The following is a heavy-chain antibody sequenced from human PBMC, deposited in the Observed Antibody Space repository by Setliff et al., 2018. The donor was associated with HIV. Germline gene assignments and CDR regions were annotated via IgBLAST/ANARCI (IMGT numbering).Heavy chain of an antibody. CDR3: ARPVEMANREFDY. D-gene: IGHD1-26*01. J-gene: IGHJ4*02. CDR1: GGSISDSRHY. Sequence: PSETLSLTCTVSGGSISDSRHYWGWIRQPPGKGLEWIGNIYYSGSTYYNPSLKSRVTISVDTSKNQFSLKLSSVTAADTAVYYCARPVEMANREFDYWGQGTLVTVSS. V-gene: IGHV4-39*01. CDR2: IYYSGST.